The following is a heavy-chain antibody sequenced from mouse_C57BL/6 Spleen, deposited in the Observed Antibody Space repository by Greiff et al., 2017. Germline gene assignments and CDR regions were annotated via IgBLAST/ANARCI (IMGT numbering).Heavy chain of an antibody. Sequence: VQLQQSGAELVKPGASVKLSCKASGYTFTSYWMQWVKQRPGQGLEWIGEIDPSDSYTNYNQKFKGKATLTVDTSSSTAYMQLSSLTSEDSAVYYCARRYGSSSYYFDYWGQGTTLTVSS. CDR1: GYTFTSYW. D-gene: IGHD1-1*01. CDR3: ARRYGSSSYYFDY. CDR2: IDPSDSYT. V-gene: IGHV1-50*01. J-gene: IGHJ2*01.